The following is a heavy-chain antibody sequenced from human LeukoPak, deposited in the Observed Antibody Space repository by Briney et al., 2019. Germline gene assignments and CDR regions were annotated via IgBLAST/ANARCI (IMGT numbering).Heavy chain of an antibody. D-gene: IGHD4-17*01. J-gene: IGHJ6*02. V-gene: IGHV3-23*01. CDR2: ISGSGGST. Sequence: PGGSLRLSCEASGVTFSSYAMSWVRQAPGKGLEWVSAISGSGGSTYYADSVKGRFTISRDNSKNTLYLQMNSLRAEDTAVYYCAKDRPDKYYGDYFGYYYYYGMDVWGQGTTVTVSS. CDR3: AKDRPDKYYGDYFGYYYYYGMDV. CDR1: GVTFSSYA.